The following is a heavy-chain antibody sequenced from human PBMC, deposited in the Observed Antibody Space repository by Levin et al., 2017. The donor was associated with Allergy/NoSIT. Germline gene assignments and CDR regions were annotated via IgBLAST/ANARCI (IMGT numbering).Heavy chain of an antibody. CDR2: INHSGST. CDR1: GGSFSGYY. V-gene: IGHV4-34*01. CDR3: ARGLSTVTTRYFDL. Sequence: GSLRLSCAVYGGSFSGYYWSWIRQPPGKGLEWIGEINHSGSTNYNPSLKSRVTISVDTSKNQFSLKLSSVTAADTAVYYCARGLSTVTTRYFDLWGRGTLVTVSS. J-gene: IGHJ2*01. D-gene: IGHD4-17*01.